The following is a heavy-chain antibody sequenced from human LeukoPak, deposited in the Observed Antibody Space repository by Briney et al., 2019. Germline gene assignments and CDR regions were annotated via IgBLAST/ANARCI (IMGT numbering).Heavy chain of an antibody. V-gene: IGHV4-39*01. CDR1: GGSISSSSYY. J-gene: IGHJ3*02. CDR3: ARVVSLSPITMVRGVIITNAFDI. Sequence: PSETLSLTCTVSGGSISSSSYYWGWIRQPPGQGLVWIGSIYYSGSTYYNPSLKSRVTISVDTSKIQFSLKLSSVTAADTAVYYCARVVSLSPITMVRGVIITNAFDIWGQGTMVTVSS. CDR2: IYYSGST. D-gene: IGHD3-10*01.